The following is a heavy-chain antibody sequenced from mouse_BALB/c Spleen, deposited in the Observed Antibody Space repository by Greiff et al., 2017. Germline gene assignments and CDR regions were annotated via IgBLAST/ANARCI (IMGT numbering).Heavy chain of an antibody. CDR3: ARKEGYWYFDV. Sequence: VQLQQSGAELAKPGASVKMSCKASGYTFTSYWMHWVKQRPGQGLEWIGYINPSTGYTEYNQKFKDKATLTADKSSSTAYMQLSSLTSEDSAVYYCARKEGYWYFDVWGAGTTVTVSA. V-gene: IGHV1-7*01. CDR1: GYTFTSYW. J-gene: IGHJ1*01. CDR2: INPSTGYT.